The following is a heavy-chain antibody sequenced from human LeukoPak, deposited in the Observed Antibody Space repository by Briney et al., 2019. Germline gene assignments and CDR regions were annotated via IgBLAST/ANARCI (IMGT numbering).Heavy chain of an antibody. CDR2: IIPIFGTA. CDR1: GGTFSSYA. CDR3: ARDHVVGATFAFDI. Sequence: GASVKVSCKASGGTFSSYAISWVRQAPGQGLEWMGGIIPIFGTANYAQKFQGRVTITADESTSTACMELSSLRSEDTAVYYCARDHVVGATFAFDIWGQGTMVTVSS. D-gene: IGHD1-26*01. V-gene: IGHV1-69*13. J-gene: IGHJ3*02.